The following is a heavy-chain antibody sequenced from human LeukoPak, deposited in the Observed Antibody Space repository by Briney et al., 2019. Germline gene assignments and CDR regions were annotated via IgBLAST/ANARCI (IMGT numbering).Heavy chain of an antibody. CDR1: GFSFTTYW. J-gene: IGHJ4*02. CDR3: PNLVEATDPTFAY. D-gene: IGHD2-15*01. V-gene: IGHV3-30*02. Sequence: GGYLRLSCAASGFSFTTYWMSWVRQAPGKGLEWVAFIRYDGSNKYYADSVKGRFTISRDNSKNTLYLQMNSLRAEDTAVYYCPNLVEATDPTFAYWGQGTLVPVSP. CDR2: IRYDGSNK.